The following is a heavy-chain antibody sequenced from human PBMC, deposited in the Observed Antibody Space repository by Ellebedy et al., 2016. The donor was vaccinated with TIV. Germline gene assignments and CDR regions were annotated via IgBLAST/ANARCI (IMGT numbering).Heavy chain of an antibody. CDR1: GFTLSTHD. J-gene: IGHJ4*02. V-gene: IGHV3-13*04. D-gene: IGHD5-12*01. Sequence: GGSLRLSXAASGFTLSTHDMHWVRQVAGKGLEWVSVLGPAGDTFYSGSVKGRFTISRDSAKNSLYLQMNSLRDEDTAIYYCARGYTAYEGEADYWGQGTLVTVSS. CDR3: ARGYTAYEGEADY. CDR2: LGPAGDT.